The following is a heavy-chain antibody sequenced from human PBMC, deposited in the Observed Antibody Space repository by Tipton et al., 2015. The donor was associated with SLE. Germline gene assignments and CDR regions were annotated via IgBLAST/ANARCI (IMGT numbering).Heavy chain of an antibody. V-gene: IGHV4-39*07. CDR2: IYYSGST. D-gene: IGHD3-3*01. J-gene: IGHJ3*02. CDR3: ARDQDDFWSSFDAFDI. CDR1: GGSLTSTNFY. Sequence: TLSLTCTVSGGSLTSTNFYWGWIRQPPGKGLEWIGRIYYSGSTHYNPSLKSRITISLDTSKNQFSLKLTSVTAADTAIYYCARDQDDFWSSFDAFDIWGLGTMVTVSS.